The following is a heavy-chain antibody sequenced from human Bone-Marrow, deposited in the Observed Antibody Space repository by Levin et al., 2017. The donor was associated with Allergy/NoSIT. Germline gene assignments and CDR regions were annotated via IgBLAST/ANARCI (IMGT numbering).Heavy chain of an antibody. CDR3: ARVAVAWDIDY. CDR2: ISSSSSTI. J-gene: IGHJ4*02. V-gene: IGHV3-48*03. Sequence: SGGSLRLSCAASGFTFSSYEMNWVRQAPGKGLEWVSYISSSSSTIYYADSVKGRFTVSRDNAKNSLYLQMNSLRAEDTGFYYCARVAVAWDIDYWGQGSLVTVSS. D-gene: IGHD1-26*01. CDR1: GFTFSSYE.